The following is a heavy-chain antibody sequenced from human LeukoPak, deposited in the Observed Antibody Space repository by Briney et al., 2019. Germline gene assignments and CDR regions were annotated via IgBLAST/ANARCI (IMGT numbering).Heavy chain of an antibody. CDR2: IYYSGST. CDR3: ARWNTLTGYYQDNWFDP. J-gene: IGHJ5*02. Sequence: PSETLSLTCTVSGGSISSYYWSWIRQPPGKGLEWIGYIYYSGSTNYNPSLKSRVTISVDTSKNQFSLKLSSVTAADTAVYYCARWNTLTGYYQDNWFDPWGQGTLVTVSS. CDR1: GGSISSYY. D-gene: IGHD3-9*01. V-gene: IGHV4-59*01.